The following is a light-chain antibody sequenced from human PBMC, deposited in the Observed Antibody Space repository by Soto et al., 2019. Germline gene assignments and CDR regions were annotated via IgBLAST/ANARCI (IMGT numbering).Light chain of an antibody. V-gene: IGKV3-20*01. Sequence: EIVLTQSPGTLSLSPGERATLSCRASQSVSSSYLAWYQQKPGQAPRLLIYGASSRATGIPDRFSGSGSGTDFKLTISRLEPEDFSVYYCLQYGSSPAYTFGQGTKLEI. CDR1: QSVSSSY. J-gene: IGKJ2*01. CDR2: GAS. CDR3: LQYGSSPAYT.